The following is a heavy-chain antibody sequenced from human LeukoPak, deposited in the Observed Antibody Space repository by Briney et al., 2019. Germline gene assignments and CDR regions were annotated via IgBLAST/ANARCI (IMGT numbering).Heavy chain of an antibody. CDR1: GFTFSSYS. J-gene: IGHJ4*02. Sequence: GSLRLSCAASGFTFSSYSMNWVRQAPGKGLEWVSSISSSSSYIYYADSVKGRFTISRDNAKNPLYLQMNSLRAEDTAVYYCARDSYCSGGSCYFIDYWGRGTLVTVSS. CDR3: ARDSYCSGGSCYFIDY. CDR2: ISSSSSYI. V-gene: IGHV3-21*01. D-gene: IGHD2-15*01.